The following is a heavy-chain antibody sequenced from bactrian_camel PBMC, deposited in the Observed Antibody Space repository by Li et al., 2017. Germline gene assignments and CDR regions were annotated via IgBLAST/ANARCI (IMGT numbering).Heavy chain of an antibody. J-gene: IGHJ6*01. CDR3: AARRLGVAWCPTPAPGYFSN. CDR2: LYIGGGSE. V-gene: IGHV3S25*01. CDR1: GDSYSEYC. D-gene: IGHD3*01. Sequence: VESGGGSVQTGGSLRLSCVASGDSYSEYCMAWFRQAPGKEREAVVGLYIGGGSEYYHPSVKGRFTLSQDDAKNTLYLQMNSLEPEDTALYHCAARRLGVAWCPTPAPGYFSNWGQGTQVTVS.